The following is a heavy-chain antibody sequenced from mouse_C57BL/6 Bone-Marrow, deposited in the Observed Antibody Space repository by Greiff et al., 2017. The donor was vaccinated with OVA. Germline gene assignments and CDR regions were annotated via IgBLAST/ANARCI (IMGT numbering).Heavy chain of an antibody. V-gene: IGHV1-75*01. CDR1: GYTFTDYY. CDR2: IFPGSGST. J-gene: IGHJ2*01. Sequence: QVQLKQSGPELVKPGASVKISCKASGYTFTDYYINWVKQRPGQGLEWIGWIFPGSGSTYYNEKFKGKATLTVDKSSSTAYMLLSSLTSEDSAVYFCAREYYGSSLYYFDYWGQGTTLTVSS. CDR3: AREYYGSSLYYFDY. D-gene: IGHD1-1*01.